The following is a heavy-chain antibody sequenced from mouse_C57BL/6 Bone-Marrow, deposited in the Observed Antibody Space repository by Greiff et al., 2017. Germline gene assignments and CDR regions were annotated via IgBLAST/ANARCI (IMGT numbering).Heavy chain of an antibody. D-gene: IGHD3-2*02. V-gene: IGHV1-81*01. CDR2: IYPRSGNT. Sequence: QVQLQQSGAELARPGASVKLSCKASGYTFTSYGISWVKQRTGQGLEWIGEIYPRSGNTYYNEKFKGKATLTADKSSSTAYMELRGLTSEDSAVYFCARRGQLRLSFAYWGQGTLVTVSA. J-gene: IGHJ3*01. CDR1: GYTFTSYG. CDR3: ARRGQLRLSFAY.